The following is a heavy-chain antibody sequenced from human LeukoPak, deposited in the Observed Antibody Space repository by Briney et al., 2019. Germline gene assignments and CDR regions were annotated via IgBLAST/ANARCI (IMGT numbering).Heavy chain of an antibody. CDR1: GFTFSSYS. CDR2: ISSSSSYI. J-gene: IGHJ6*03. Sequence: PGGSLRLSCAASGFTFSSYSMNWVRQAPGKGLEWVSSISSSSSYIYYADSVKDRFTISRDNAKNSLYLQMNSLRAEDTAVYYCAREVLLWLEGRRYMDVWGKGTTVTVSS. V-gene: IGHV3-21*01. CDR3: AREVLLWLEGRRYMDV. D-gene: IGHD3-10*01.